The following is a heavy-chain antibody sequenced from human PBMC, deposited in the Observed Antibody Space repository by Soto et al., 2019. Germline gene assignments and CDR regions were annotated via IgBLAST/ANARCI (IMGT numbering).Heavy chain of an antibody. CDR1: GGSISSYY. CDR2: IYYSGST. D-gene: IGHD6-19*01. J-gene: IGHJ3*02. CDR3: ARDLHSSGWPPHPKPDAFDI. V-gene: IGHV4-59*12. Sequence: SETLSLTCTVSGGSISSYYWSWIRQPPGKGLEWIGYIYYSGSTNYNPSLKSRVTISVDTSKNQFSLKLSSVTAADTAVYYCARDLHSSGWPPHPKPDAFDIWGQGTMVTVSS.